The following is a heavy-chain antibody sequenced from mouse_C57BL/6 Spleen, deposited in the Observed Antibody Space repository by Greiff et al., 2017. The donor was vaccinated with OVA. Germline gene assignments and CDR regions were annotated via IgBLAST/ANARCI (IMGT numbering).Heavy chain of an antibody. J-gene: IGHJ4*01. CDR2: ISYDGSN. CDR1: GYSITSGYY. V-gene: IGHV3-6*01. Sequence: EVQLVESGPGLVKPSQSLSLTCSVTGYSITSGYYWNWIRQFPGNKLEWMGYISYDGSNNYNPSLKNRISITRDTSKNQFFLKLNSVTTEDTATYYCSREDGSYAMDYWGQGTSVTVSS. D-gene: IGHD1-1*01. CDR3: SREDGSYAMDY.